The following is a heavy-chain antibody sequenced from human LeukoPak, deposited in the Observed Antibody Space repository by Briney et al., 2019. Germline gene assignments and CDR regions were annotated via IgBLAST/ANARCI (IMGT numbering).Heavy chain of an antibody. Sequence: ASVKVSCKASGYTFTSYGISWVRQAPGQGLEWMGWISAYNGNTNYAQKLQGRVTMITDTSTSTAYMELRSLRSDDTAVYYCARAIAVAGNYYYYYYGMDVWGQGTTVTVSS. V-gene: IGHV1-18*01. CDR3: ARAIAVAGNYYYYYYGMDV. J-gene: IGHJ6*02. CDR1: GYTFTSYG. CDR2: ISAYNGNT. D-gene: IGHD6-19*01.